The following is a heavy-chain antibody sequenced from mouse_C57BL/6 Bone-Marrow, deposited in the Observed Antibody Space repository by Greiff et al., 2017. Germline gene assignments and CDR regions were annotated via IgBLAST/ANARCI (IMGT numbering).Heavy chain of an antibody. CDR2: IDPSDSYT. V-gene: IGHV1-50*01. Sequence: VKLQQPGAELVKPGASVKLSCKASGYTFTSYWMQWVKQRPGQGLEWIGEIDPSDSYTNYNQKFKGKATLTVDTSSSTAYMQLSRLTSEDSAVYYCARERIFAYWGRGTLVTVSA. CDR3: ARERIFAY. J-gene: IGHJ3*01. CDR1: GYTFTSYW.